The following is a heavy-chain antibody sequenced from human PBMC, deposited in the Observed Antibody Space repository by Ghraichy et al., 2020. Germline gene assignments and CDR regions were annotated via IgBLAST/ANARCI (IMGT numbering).Heavy chain of an antibody. Sequence: GGSLRLSCAASGFTFSDNEMSWVSQAPGKGLEWVAYIAASRDTIYYADSVRGRFTISRAKSSVFLQMDSLRAEDTATYYCARGTFDYSREDHGGAFDYWGQGTHVPVSS. J-gene: IGHJ4*02. CDR1: GFTFSDNE. CDR2: IAASRDTI. D-gene: IGHD6-13*01. V-gene: IGHV3-48*03. CDR3: ARGTFDYSREDHGGAFDY.